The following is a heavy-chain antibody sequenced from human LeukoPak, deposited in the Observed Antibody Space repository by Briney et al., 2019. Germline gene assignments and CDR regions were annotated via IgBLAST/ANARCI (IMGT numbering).Heavy chain of an antibody. D-gene: IGHD3-22*01. CDR1: GFTFSSNA. V-gene: IGHV3-23*01. Sequence: GGSLRRSCAASGFTFSSNAMSWVRQAPGKGLEWVSTINVSGGSTYYADSVKGRFTISRDNSKNTLYLQMNSLRVEDMAIYYCAKYGRSGYSSGMDVWGQGTTVTVSS. J-gene: IGHJ6*02. CDR2: INVSGGST. CDR3: AKYGRSGYSSGMDV.